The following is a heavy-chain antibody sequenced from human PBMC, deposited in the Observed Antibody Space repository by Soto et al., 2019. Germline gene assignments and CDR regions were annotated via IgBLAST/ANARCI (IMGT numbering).Heavy chain of an antibody. CDR1: DFSIRSGYY. Sequence: KTSETLSLTCAVSDFSIRSGYYWGWIRQPPGKGLEWMGSISHTGTTYYNPSLKSRVTVSLDTSKNQFSLRLSSVTAADTAVYYCARERGSSSWEDYWGQGTLVTVSS. D-gene: IGHD2-2*01. CDR2: ISHTGTT. J-gene: IGHJ4*02. CDR3: ARERGSSSWEDY. V-gene: IGHV4-38-2*02.